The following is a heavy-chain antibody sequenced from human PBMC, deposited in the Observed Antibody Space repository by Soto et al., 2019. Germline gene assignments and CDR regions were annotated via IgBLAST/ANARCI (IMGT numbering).Heavy chain of an antibody. Sequence: QVQLQQWGAGVLKPSETLSLTCAVYGGSFSAYYWSWIRQPPGKGLEWIGEINHSRSTNYNPSLKSRVTISVDTSKNQFSLKLTSVTAADTAVYYCARVRWDQPWVFDYWGQGTLVTVSS. J-gene: IGHJ4*02. CDR2: INHSRST. CDR3: ARVRWDQPWVFDY. CDR1: GGSFSAYY. V-gene: IGHV4-34*01. D-gene: IGHD1-26*01.